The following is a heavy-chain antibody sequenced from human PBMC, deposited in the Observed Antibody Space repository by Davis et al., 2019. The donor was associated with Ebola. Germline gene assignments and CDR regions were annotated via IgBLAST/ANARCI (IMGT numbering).Heavy chain of an antibody. D-gene: IGHD4-17*01. CDR1: GFTFSSYS. V-gene: IGHV3-21*01. Sequence: GESLKISCAASGFTFSSYSMNWVRQAPGKGLEWVSSISSSSSYIYYADSVKGRFTISRDNAKNSLYLQMNSLRAEDTAVYYCARDTKYGYGYYYYYYGMDVWGQGTTVTVSS. CDR3: ARDTKYGYGYYYYYYGMDV. CDR2: ISSSSSYI. J-gene: IGHJ6*02.